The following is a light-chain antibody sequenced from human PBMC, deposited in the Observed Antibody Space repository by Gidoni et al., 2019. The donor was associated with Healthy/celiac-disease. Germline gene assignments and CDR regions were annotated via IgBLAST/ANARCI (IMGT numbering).Light chain of an antibody. J-gene: IGKJ1*01. V-gene: IGKV3-20*01. CDR3: QQYGSTTWT. CDR1: QSVSSSY. CDR2: GAS. Sequence: EIVLTQSPGTLSLSPGERATLSCRASQSVSSSYLAWDQQKPGQAPRLLIYGASSRATGIPDRLSGSGSGTDFTLTISRLEPEDFAVYYCQQYGSTTWTFXXXTKVEIK.